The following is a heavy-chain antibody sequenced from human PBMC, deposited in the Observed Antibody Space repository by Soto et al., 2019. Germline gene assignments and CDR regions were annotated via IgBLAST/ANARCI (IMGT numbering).Heavy chain of an antibody. CDR1: GFTFSSYS. CDR2: ISSSSSTI. D-gene: IGHD6-19*01. V-gene: IGHV3-48*02. CDR3: AREISVAGGHFDY. J-gene: IGHJ4*02. Sequence: EVQLVESGGGLVQPGGSLRLSCTASGFTFSSYSMNWVRQAPGKGLEWVSSISSSSSTIYYADSVKGRFTISRDNAKNSLYLQMNSLRDEDTAVYYCAREISVAGGHFDYWGQGTLVTVSS.